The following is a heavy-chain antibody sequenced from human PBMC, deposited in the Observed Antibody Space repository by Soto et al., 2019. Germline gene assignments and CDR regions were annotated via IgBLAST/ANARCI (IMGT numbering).Heavy chain of an antibody. Sequence: QVQLVQSGAEVKKPGSSVKVSCKASGGTFSSYTISWVRQAPGQGLEWMGRIISILGIANYAQKFQGRVTITADKSTSTAYMELSSLRSEDTAVYYCARDRRYLYGPGSRPTDWGQGTLVTVSS. CDR2: IISILGIA. J-gene: IGHJ4*02. D-gene: IGHD3-10*01. CDR1: GGTFSSYT. V-gene: IGHV1-69*08. CDR3: ARDRRYLYGPGSRPTD.